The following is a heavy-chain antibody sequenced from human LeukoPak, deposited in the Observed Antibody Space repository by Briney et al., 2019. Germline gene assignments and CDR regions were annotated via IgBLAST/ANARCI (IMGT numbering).Heavy chain of an antibody. V-gene: IGHV3-48*03. CDR1: GFTFRNYE. D-gene: IGHD3-10*01. J-gene: IGHJ4*02. Sequence: PGGSLRLSCEAYGFTFRNYEMNWVRQAPGKGLEWVSYISGNGRTIYYADSVKGRFTISTDNGKNSLYLQINSLRDRDTAIYYCATFIIGPTIDYWGQGTLVTVSS. CDR2: ISGNGRTI. CDR3: ATFIIGPTIDY.